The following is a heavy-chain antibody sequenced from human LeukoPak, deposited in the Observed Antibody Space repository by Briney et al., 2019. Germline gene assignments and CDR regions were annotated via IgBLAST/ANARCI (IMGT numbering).Heavy chain of an antibody. Sequence: SETLSLTCTVSSDSINTYYWSWIRQSPGKGLEWIGYTHDSGNSNYSPSLRSRVTISIDTSRNQFSLKLTSVTAADTAVYYCARDSTTVTYPDYWGQGTLVTVSS. V-gene: IGHV4-59*01. CDR1: SDSINTYY. D-gene: IGHD4-17*01. CDR2: THDSGNS. J-gene: IGHJ4*02. CDR3: ARDSTTVTYPDY.